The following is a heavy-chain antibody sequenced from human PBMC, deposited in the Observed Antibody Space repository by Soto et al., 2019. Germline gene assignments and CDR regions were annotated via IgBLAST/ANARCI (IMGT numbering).Heavy chain of an antibody. D-gene: IGHD3-10*01. V-gene: IGHV3-23*01. CDR3: TRGSTDSYPGSRIFDF. CDR2: ITDTGGDT. J-gene: IGHJ4*02. CDR1: VIPFGSRA. Sequence: WWSLRLSCLASVIPFGSRAMSWCRQAPGEGLEWVSTITDTGGDTKYADSVRGRFTMSRDNSKKTLYLQMNSLRVEDSALYYCTRGSTDSYPGSRIFDFWGRGTLVTVSS.